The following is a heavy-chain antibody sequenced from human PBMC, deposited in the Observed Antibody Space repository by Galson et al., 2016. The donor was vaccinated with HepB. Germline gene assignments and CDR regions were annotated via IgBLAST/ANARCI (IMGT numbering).Heavy chain of an antibody. J-gene: IGHJ4*02. CDR3: ATWWQTPTSYFGY. V-gene: IGHV3-7*01. Sequence: SLRLSCAASGFTFSRVWISWVRQAPGKGLEWVANIKKDGSEKYYVGSVKGQFTISIDNAQNALHLKMNSLRAEDTAIHYCATWWQTPTSYFGYWGQGTLVTVSA. D-gene: IGHD2-8*02. CDR2: IKKDGSEK. CDR1: GFTFSRVW.